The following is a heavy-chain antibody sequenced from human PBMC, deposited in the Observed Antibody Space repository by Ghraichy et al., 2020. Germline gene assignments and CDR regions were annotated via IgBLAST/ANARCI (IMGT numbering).Heavy chain of an antibody. J-gene: IGHJ6*02. CDR1: GFTFSSYA. Sequence: GGSLRLSCAASGFTFSSYAMHWVRQAPGKGLEWVAVISYDGSNKYYADSVKGRFTISRDNSKNTLYLQMNSLRAEDTAVYYCARDMYYYDSSGYYSLYYYYGMYVWGQGTTVTVSS. D-gene: IGHD3-22*01. CDR3: ARDMYYYDSSGYYSLYYYYGMYV. V-gene: IGHV3-30*04. CDR2: ISYDGSNK.